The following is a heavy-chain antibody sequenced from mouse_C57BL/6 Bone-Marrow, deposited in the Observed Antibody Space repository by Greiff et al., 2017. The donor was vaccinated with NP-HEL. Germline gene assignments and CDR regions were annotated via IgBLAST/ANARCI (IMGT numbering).Heavy chain of an antibody. CDR2: INPSTGGT. D-gene: IGHD2-3*01. V-gene: IGHV1-42*01. CDR3: ARLYDGYYVRYFDD. Sequence: VQLQQSGPELVKPGASVKISCKASGYSFTGYYMNWVKQSPEKSLEWIGEINPSTGGTTYNQKFKAKATLTVDKSSSTAFMQLKSLTSEDSAVYYCARLYDGYYVRYFDDWGQGTTLTVSS. J-gene: IGHJ2*01. CDR1: GYSFTGYY.